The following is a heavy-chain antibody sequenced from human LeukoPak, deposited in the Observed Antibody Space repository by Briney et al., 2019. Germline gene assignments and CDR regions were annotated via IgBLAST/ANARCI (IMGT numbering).Heavy chain of an antibody. CDR3: ARHGGLVRGFSDAFDI. V-gene: IGHV4-59*08. J-gene: IGHJ3*02. CDR1: GGSIRNYY. CDR2: IYYSGNT. Sequence: SETLSLTCTVSGGSIRNYYWSWIRQPPGKGLEWIGYIYYSGNTNYNPSLKSRVAIPLDTSKNQFSLRLTSVTAADTAVYYCARHGGLVRGFSDAFDIWGQGTMVTVSS. D-gene: IGHD3-10*01.